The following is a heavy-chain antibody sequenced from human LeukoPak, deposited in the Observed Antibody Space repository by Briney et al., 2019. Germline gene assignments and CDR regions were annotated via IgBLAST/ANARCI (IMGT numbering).Heavy chain of an antibody. D-gene: IGHD2-15*01. CDR2: ISGSGGSS. CDR3: ATRDPGHYCSGGGCYATLDY. Sequence: TGGSLRLSCAASGFTFSSYAMTWVRQAPGKGLEWVSAISGSGGSSYYADSVKGRFTITRDNSKNTLFLQMNSLRAEDTAVYYCATRDPGHYCSGGGCYATLDYWGQGTLVTVSS. J-gene: IGHJ4*02. V-gene: IGHV3-23*01. CDR1: GFTFSSYA.